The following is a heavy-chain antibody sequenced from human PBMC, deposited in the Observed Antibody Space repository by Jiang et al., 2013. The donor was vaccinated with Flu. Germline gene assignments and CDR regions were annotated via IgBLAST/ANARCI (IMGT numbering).Heavy chain of an antibody. CDR1: GGSISSGSYY. Sequence: GPGLVKPSQTLSLTCTVSGGSISSGSYYWSWIRQPAGKGLEWIGRIYTSGSTNYNPSLKSRVTISVDTSKNQFSLKLSSVTAADTAVYYCARVYCSSTSCCFDYWGQGTLVTVSS. J-gene: IGHJ4*02. V-gene: IGHV4-61*02. CDR2: IYTSGST. CDR3: ARVYCSSTSCCFDY. D-gene: IGHD2-2*01.